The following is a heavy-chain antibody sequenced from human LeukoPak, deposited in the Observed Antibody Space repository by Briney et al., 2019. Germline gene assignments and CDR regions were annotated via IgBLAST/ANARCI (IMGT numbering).Heavy chain of an antibody. V-gene: IGHV4-39*01. Sequence: SETLSLICTVYGGSFSNKYNYWGWIRQPPGKGLEWIGSIYYSGSTYYNPSLKSRVTISVDTSKNQFSLKLSSVTAADTAVYYCASTYYYDSSGYYRDYWGQGTLVTVSS. CDR3: ASTYYYDSSGYYRDY. D-gene: IGHD3-22*01. CDR1: GGSFSNKYNY. J-gene: IGHJ4*02. CDR2: IYYSGST.